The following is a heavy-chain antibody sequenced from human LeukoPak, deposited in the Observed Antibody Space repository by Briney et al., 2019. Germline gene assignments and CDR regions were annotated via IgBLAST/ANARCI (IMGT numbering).Heavy chain of an antibody. J-gene: IGHJ4*02. CDR3: ARVMYSSRAVDY. Sequence: ASVEVSCKASGYTFTSYGISWVRQAPGQGLEWMGWISAYNGNTNYAQKLQGRVTMTTDTSTSTAYMELRGLRSDDTAVYYCARVMYSSRAVDYWGQGTLVTVSS. CDR2: ISAYNGNT. CDR1: GYTFTSYG. V-gene: IGHV1-18*01. D-gene: IGHD6-13*01.